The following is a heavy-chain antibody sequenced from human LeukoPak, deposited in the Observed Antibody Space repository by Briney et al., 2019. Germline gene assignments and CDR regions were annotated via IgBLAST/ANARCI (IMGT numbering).Heavy chain of an antibody. D-gene: IGHD3-10*01. J-gene: IGHJ4*02. CDR3: ARDRYYGSGSYYSYYFDY. CDR2: ISSNGGST. Sequence: GGSLRLSCAASGFTFSSYAMHWVRQAPGKGLEYVSAISSNGGSTYYANSVKGRFTISRDNSKNTLYLQMGSLRAEDMAVYYYARDRYYGSGSYYSYYFDYWGQGTLVTVSS. CDR1: GFTFSSYA. V-gene: IGHV3-64*01.